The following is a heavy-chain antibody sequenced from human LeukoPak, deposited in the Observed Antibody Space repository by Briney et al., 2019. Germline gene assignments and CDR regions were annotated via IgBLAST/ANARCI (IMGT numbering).Heavy chain of an antibody. CDR3: ARDRLEPPRVYYFDY. V-gene: IGHV3-7*01. CDR2: IKQDGSEK. CDR1: GFTFSSYW. D-gene: IGHD1-1*01. J-gene: IGHJ4*02. Sequence: GGSLRLSCAASGFTFSSYWMSWVRQAPGKGLEWVANIKQDGSEKYYVDSVKGRFTISRDNAKNSLYLQMNSLRAEDTAVYYCARDRLEPPRVYYFDYWGQGTLVTVSS.